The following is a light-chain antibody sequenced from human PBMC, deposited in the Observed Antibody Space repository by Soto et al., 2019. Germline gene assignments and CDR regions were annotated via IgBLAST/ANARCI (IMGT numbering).Light chain of an antibody. V-gene: IGLV2-14*01. Sequence: QSALTQPASVSGSPGQSITISCTGTSSDVGNYNYVSWYQQHPGKAPKLMIFQVSNRASGVSNRFSGSKSGDTASLTISGLQAEDEADYYGSSYTTSSTLYVFGTGTKLTVL. CDR2: QVS. CDR1: SSDVGNYNY. CDR3: SSYTTSSTLYV. J-gene: IGLJ1*01.